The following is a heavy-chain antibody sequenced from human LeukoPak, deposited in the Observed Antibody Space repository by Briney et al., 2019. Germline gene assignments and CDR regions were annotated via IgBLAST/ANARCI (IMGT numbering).Heavy chain of an antibody. J-gene: IGHJ5*02. CDR1: GFTFSNYA. D-gene: IGHD1-1*01. V-gene: IGHV3-23*01. Sequence: PGGSLRLSCAASGFTFSNYAMSWVRHAPRKGLEWVSTISNSDGNTYYADSLKGRFTISRDNSKNTLYLQMNSLTAEDTGVYYCAKATGTLGAWGQGTLVTVSS. CDR2: ISNSDGNT. CDR3: AKATGTLGA.